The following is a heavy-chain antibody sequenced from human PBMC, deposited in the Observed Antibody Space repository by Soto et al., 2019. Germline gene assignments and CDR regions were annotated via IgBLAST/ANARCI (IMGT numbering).Heavy chain of an antibody. CDR1: GFTFSSYG. J-gene: IGHJ4*02. CDR3: PRDPGYSGYDWFDY. CDR2: IWYDGSNK. D-gene: IGHD5-12*01. V-gene: IGHV3-33*01. Sequence: QVQLVESGGGVVQPGRSLRLSCAASGFTFSSYGMHWVRQAPGKGLEWVAVIWYDGSNKYYAHSVKGRFTISRDNSKNTRYLQMNSLNAEDTAVYYCPRDPGYSGYDWFDYWGQGPLVTVSS.